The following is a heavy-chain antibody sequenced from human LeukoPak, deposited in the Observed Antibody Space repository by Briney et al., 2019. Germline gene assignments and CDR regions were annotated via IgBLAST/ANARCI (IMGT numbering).Heavy chain of an antibody. CDR1: GGSISNYY. Sequence: SETLSLTCTVSGGSISNYYSNWLRQPPGKGLEWIGYIYYSGSTNYNPSLQSRVTISVDTSKNQFSLKLSSVTAADTAVYYCARSRYSYGHIDYWGQGTLVTVSS. V-gene: IGHV4-59*01. D-gene: IGHD5-18*01. CDR3: ARSRYSYGHIDY. CDR2: IYYSGST. J-gene: IGHJ4*02.